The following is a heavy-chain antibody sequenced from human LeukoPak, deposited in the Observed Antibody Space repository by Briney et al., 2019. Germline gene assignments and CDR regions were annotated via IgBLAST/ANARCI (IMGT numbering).Heavy chain of an antibody. Sequence: PGGSLRLSCAASGFIVSRYWMSWVRQAPGKGLEWVADIKEDGSEKHCVDSVKGRFTISRDNAENSLYLQMNSLRAEDTAIYDCARDLGVCSGGTCYSVYDYWGQGTLVTVSS. CDR2: IKEDGSEK. D-gene: IGHD2-15*01. CDR3: ARDLGVCSGGTCYSVYDY. J-gene: IGHJ4*02. V-gene: IGHV3-7*01. CDR1: GFIVSRYW.